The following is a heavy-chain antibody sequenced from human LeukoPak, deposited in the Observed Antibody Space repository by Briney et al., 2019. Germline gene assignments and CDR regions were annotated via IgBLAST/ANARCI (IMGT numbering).Heavy chain of an antibody. CDR1: GGSLSSSSSY. CDR2: IYYSGST. CDR3: ARLISSGWYLPFDY. J-gene: IGHJ4*02. V-gene: IGHV4-39*01. Sequence: SETLSLTCSVSGGSLSSSSSYWGWLRQPPGKGLEWIGSIYYSGSTYYNPSLKSRVTISVDTSKNQFSLHLSSVTAADTAVYYCARLISSGWYLPFDYWGQGTLVTVSS. D-gene: IGHD6-19*01.